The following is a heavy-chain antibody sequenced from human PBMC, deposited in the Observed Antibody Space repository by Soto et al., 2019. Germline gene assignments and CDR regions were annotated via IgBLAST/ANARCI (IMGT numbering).Heavy chain of an antibody. Sequence: PSETLSLTCSVSGASITPYYWSWIRQSAGEGLQWIGRVYARGATNYNPSLKSRVSISGDTSKNQISLKLTSVTAADTAVYYCARSSGDDFFYYGMDVWGHGTTVTVSS. V-gene: IGHV4-59*10. CDR3: ARSSGDDFFYYGMDV. CDR2: VYARGAT. J-gene: IGHJ6*02. CDR1: GASITPYY. D-gene: IGHD4-17*01.